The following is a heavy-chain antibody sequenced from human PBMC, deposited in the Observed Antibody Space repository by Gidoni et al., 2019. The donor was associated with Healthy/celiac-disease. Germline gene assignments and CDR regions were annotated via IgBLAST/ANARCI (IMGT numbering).Heavy chain of an antibody. V-gene: IGHV3-74*01. D-gene: IGHD2-21*02. Sequence: EVQLVEYGGGLVQPGGSLSLSCAASGFPFSSHWMHWVRQVPGKGLGWVSRINSDGSSTSYADSVKGRFTISRDNAKNTLYLQMNSLRGEDTAVYYCARRYDCGGDCPFDYWGQGTLVTVSS. CDR1: GFPFSSHW. CDR3: ARRYDCGGDCPFDY. CDR2: INSDGSST. J-gene: IGHJ4*02.